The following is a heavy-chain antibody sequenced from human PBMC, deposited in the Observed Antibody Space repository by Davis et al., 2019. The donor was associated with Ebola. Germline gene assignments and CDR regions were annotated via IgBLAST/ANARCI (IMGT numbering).Heavy chain of an antibody. CDR2: INPSGGST. V-gene: IGHV1-46*02. J-gene: IGHJ4*02. Sequence: ASVKVSCKASGYTFNSYYIHWVRQAPGQGLEWVGLINPSGGSTDYAQKFRGRVTMTRDTSTSTVYMELNSLRSDDTAVYYCARDESVTIFGVVIIPSHFDYWGQGTLVTVSS. D-gene: IGHD3-3*01. CDR1: GYTFNSYY. CDR3: ARDESVTIFGVVIIPSHFDY.